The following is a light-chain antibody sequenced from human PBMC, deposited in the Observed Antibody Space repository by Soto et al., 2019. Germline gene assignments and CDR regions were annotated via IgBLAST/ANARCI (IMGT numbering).Light chain of an antibody. Sequence: DVQMTQSPSSLSASVGDRVTITCRASQGISNYLAWYQQKPGKAPELLIYAASTLRSGVPSRFSGSGSGTDFTLTITSLQPEDVATYYCEKYNSPPYTFGQGTKLEIK. CDR1: QGISNY. CDR3: EKYNSPPYT. J-gene: IGKJ2*01. V-gene: IGKV1-27*01. CDR2: AAS.